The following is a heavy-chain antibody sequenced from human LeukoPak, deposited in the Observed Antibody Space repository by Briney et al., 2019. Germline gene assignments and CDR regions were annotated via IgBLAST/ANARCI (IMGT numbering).Heavy chain of an antibody. V-gene: IGHV3-21*01. D-gene: IGHD6-13*01. J-gene: IGHJ4*02. CDR3: ASWQQLVPHYYFDY. CDR1: GFTFSSYS. CDR2: ISSSSSYI. Sequence: GGSLRLSCAASGFTFSSYSMNWVRQAPGKGLEWVSSISSSSSYIYYADSVKGRFTISRDNAKNSLYLQMNSLRAEDTAVYYCASWQQLVPHYYFDYWGQGTLVTVSS.